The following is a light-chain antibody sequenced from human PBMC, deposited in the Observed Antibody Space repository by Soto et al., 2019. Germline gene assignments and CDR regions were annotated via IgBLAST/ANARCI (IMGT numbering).Light chain of an antibody. J-gene: IGKJ3*01. Sequence: DIVLTQSPATLSLSPGEIATLSCRASQSVSRYLAWYQQKPGQAPRLLIYDISNRATGVPARFSGSGSGTGCTLTISILESEDFAVYYGQHRTYWPPIHPCGPGTKVDIK. V-gene: IGKV3-11*01. CDR1: QSVSRY. CDR3: QHRTYWPPIHP. CDR2: DIS.